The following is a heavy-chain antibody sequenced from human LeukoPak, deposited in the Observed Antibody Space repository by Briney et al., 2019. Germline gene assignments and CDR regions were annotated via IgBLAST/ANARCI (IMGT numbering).Heavy chain of an antibody. CDR3: ARGAAADYLDY. CDR1: GGSISSSSYY. J-gene: IGHJ4*02. D-gene: IGHD6-13*01. CDR2: IYYSGST. V-gene: IGHV4-61*05. Sequence: PSETLSLTCTVSGGSISSSSYYWGWIRQPPGKGLEWIGYIYYSGSTNYNPSLKSRVTISVDTSKNQFSLKLSSVTAADTAVYYCARGAAADYLDYWGQGTLVTVSS.